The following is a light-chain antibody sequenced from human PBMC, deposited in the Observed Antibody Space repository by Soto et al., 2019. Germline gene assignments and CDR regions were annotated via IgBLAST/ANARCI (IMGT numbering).Light chain of an antibody. CDR3: SSYTSNNTPFV. CDR2: EVS. CDR1: SSDVGNYIY. J-gene: IGLJ1*01. Sequence: QSVLTQPASVSGSPGQSITTSCTGTSSDVGNYIYVSWFQHHPGKAPKLMIYEVSNRPSGVSNRFSASKSGNTASLTISGLQAEDEADYYCSSYTSNNTPFVFGTGTKVTVL. V-gene: IGLV2-14*01.